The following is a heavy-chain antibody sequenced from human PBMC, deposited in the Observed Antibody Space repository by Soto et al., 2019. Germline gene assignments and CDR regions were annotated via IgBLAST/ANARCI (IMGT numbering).Heavy chain of an antibody. D-gene: IGHD4-4*01. CDR2: VYYGGT. CDR3: VSYRGAFYFDH. V-gene: IGHV4-59*01. J-gene: IGHJ4*02. CDR1: GGSMSSNY. Sequence: SETLSLTCTVSGGSMSSNYWSWIRQSPGKGLEWIGFVYYGGTNYNPSFESRVTMSVDTPKNQFSLELNSVTAADTAVYYCVSYRGAFYFDHWGQGALVTGSS.